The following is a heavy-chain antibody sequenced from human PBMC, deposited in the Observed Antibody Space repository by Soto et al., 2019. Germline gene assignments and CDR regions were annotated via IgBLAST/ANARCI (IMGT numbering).Heavy chain of an antibody. CDR2: IYYSGST. Sequence: SETPSLASTVSGGSISSYYWSWIRQPPGKGLEWIGYIYYSGSTNYNPSLKSRVTISVDTSKNQFSLKLSSVTAADTAVYYCARELDYYGSGSYRDAFDIWGQGTMVTVSS. V-gene: IGHV4-59*08. CDR3: ARELDYYGSGSYRDAFDI. D-gene: IGHD3-10*01. CDR1: GGSISSYY. J-gene: IGHJ3*02.